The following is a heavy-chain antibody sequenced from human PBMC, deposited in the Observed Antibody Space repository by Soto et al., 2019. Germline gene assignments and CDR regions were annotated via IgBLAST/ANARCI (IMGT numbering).Heavy chain of an antibody. CDR3: ARVPSKATTIFGVVENY. Sequence: PGGSLRLSCAASGFTFSSYAMSWVRQAPGKGLEWVSAISGSGGSTYYADSVKGRFTISRDNSKNTLYLQMNSLRAEDTAVYYCARVPSKATTIFGVVENYWGQGTLVTVSS. J-gene: IGHJ4*02. CDR1: GFTFSSYA. D-gene: IGHD3-3*01. CDR2: ISGSGGST. V-gene: IGHV3-23*01.